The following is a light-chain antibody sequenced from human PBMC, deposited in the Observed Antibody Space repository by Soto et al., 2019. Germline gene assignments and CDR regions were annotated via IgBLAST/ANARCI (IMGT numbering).Light chain of an antibody. CDR3: QQTYSTPIT. CDR1: QTISTY. CDR2: DAS. Sequence: DIQMTQSPSSLSASVGDRVTITCRASQTISTYLNWYQQKPGKAPRLLIYDASSLLSGVPSRFSGSGSGTDFTLTISSLQPEDFGTYYCQQTYSTPITFGQGTRLEIK. V-gene: IGKV1-39*01. J-gene: IGKJ5*01.